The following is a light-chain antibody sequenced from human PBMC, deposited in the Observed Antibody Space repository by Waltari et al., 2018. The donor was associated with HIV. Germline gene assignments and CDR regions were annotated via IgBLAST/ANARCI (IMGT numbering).Light chain of an antibody. Sequence: ENVLTQSPGTLSLSPGERATLSCRASQSVGSNYLAWYQQKPGQAPRPLIYDASSRATGIPDRFSGSGSGTDFTLTISRLEPEDFAVYYCQQYATSPRTFGQGTKVEIK. J-gene: IGKJ1*01. CDR3: QQYATSPRT. CDR1: QSVGSNY. V-gene: IGKV3-20*01. CDR2: DAS.